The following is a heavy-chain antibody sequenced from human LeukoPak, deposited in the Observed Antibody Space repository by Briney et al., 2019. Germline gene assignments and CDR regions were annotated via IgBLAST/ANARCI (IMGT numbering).Heavy chain of an antibody. CDR1: GYTFTSYD. V-gene: IGHV1-8*01. Sequence: ASVKVSCKASGYTFTSYDINWVRQATRQGLDWMGWMNPNSGNTGYAQKFQGRVTMTRNTSISTAYMELSSLRSEDTAVYYCARRSQAGGTGIGYWGQGTLVTVSS. CDR2: MNPNSGNT. D-gene: IGHD6-19*01. J-gene: IGHJ4*02. CDR3: ARRSQAGGTGIGY.